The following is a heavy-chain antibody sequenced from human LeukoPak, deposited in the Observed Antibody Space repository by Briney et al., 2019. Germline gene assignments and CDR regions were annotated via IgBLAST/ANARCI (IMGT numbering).Heavy chain of an antibody. V-gene: IGHV1-18*01. CDR1: GYTFTSYG. D-gene: IGHD3-9*01. J-gene: IGHJ4*02. CDR2: ISAYNGNT. CDR3: ARGVTHYDILTGYYNAPFDY. Sequence: ASVKVSCKASGYTFTSYGISWVRQAPGQGLEWMGWISAYNGNTNYAQKLQGRVTMTTDTSTSTAYMELRSLRSDDTAVYYCARGVTHYDILTGYYNAPFDYWGQGTLVTVSS.